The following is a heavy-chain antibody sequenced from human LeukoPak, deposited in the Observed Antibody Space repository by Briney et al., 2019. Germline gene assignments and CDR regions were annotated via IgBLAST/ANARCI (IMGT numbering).Heavy chain of an antibody. D-gene: IGHD1-26*01. CDR3: AREGGIVGAFDP. J-gene: IGHJ5*02. CDR2: INSDGSST. V-gene: IGHV3-74*01. Sequence: GGSLRLSCAASGFTFSSYWMHRVRQAPGKGLVWVSRINSDGSSTSYADSVKGRFTISRDNAKNTLYLQMNSLRAEDTAVYYCAREGGIVGAFDPWGQGTLVTVSS. CDR1: GFTFSSYW.